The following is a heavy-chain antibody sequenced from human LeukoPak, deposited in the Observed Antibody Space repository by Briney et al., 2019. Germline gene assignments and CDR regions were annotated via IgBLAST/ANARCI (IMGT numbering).Heavy chain of an antibody. V-gene: IGHV1-2*02. D-gene: IGHD3-22*01. CDR3: ARFDSSGYSLDY. J-gene: IGHJ4*02. Sequence: ASVKVSCKASGYTFTAYYMHWVRQAPGQGLEWMGWINPSSGGTDYAQNFQGGVTMTRDTSISTAYMELSRLRSDDTAVYYCARFDSSGYSLDYWGQGTLVTVSP. CDR1: GYTFTAYY. CDR2: INPSSGGT.